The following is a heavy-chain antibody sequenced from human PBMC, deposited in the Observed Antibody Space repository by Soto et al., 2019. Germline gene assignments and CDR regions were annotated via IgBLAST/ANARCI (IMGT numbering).Heavy chain of an antibody. J-gene: IGHJ4*02. CDR3: AKELWFGELSYPDY. V-gene: IGHV3-23*01. Sequence: EVQLLESGGGLVQPGWSLRLSCADSGFTFNSYAMTWVRQAPGKGVEWVSSISGSGDSTYYTDAVTCRFTISRANSKNTLYMQMHSLRAEDTSLYYCAKELWFGELSYPDYWGQGTLVTVSS. CDR2: ISGSGDST. CDR1: GFTFNSYA. D-gene: IGHD3-10*01.